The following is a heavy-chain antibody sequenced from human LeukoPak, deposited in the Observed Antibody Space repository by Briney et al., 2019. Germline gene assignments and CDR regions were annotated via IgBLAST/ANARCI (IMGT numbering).Heavy chain of an antibody. CDR2: MNPNSGNT. Sequence: ASVKVSCKASGYTFTSYDINWVRQATGQGLEWMGWMNPNSGNTGYAQKFQGRVTMTRNTSISTAYMELSSLRSEDTAVYYCATSVGASSAFDYWGQGTLVTVSS. CDR1: GYTFTSYD. J-gene: IGHJ4*02. V-gene: IGHV1-8*01. CDR3: ATSVGASSAFDY. D-gene: IGHD4/OR15-4a*01.